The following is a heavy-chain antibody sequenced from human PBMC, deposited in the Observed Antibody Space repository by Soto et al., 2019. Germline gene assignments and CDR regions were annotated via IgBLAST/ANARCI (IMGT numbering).Heavy chain of an antibody. V-gene: IGHV4-34*01. Sequence: QVQLQQWGAGLLKPSETLSLTCAVYGGSLSGYYWRWIRQPPGPGLEWMGELNHSGSTNYNPALKSRVTISVDTSKNQFSRKLSSGTAADTAVSYCERVTYSSGANIGDYWGQGTLVTVSS. J-gene: IGHJ4*02. CDR3: ERVTYSSGANIGDY. CDR2: LNHSGST. D-gene: IGHD6-19*01. CDR1: GGSLSGYY.